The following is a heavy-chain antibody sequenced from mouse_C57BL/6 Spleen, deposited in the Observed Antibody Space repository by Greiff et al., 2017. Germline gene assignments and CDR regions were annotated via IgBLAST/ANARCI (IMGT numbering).Heavy chain of an antibody. Sequence: QVQLKESGAELVRPGTSVKVSCKASGYAFTNYLIEWVKQRPGQGLEWIGVINPGSGGTNYNEKFKGKATLTADKSSSTAYMQLSSLTSEDSAVYFCARERDGYYVSAMDYWGQGTSVTVSS. CDR2: INPGSGGT. D-gene: IGHD2-3*01. CDR1: GYAFTNYL. V-gene: IGHV1-54*01. J-gene: IGHJ4*01. CDR3: ARERDGYYVSAMDY.